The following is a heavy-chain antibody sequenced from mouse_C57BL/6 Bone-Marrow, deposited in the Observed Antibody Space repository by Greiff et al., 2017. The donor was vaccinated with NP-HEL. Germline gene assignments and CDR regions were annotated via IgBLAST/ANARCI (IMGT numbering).Heavy chain of an antibody. CDR1: GYTFTSYW. CDR2: IDPSDSYT. CDR3: AHYYGSSYGYFDV. V-gene: IGHV1-50*01. Sequence: QVQLQQPGAELVRPGSSVKLSCKASGYTFTSYWLQWVKQRPGQGLEWIGEIDPSDSYTNYNQKFKGKATLTVDTSSSTAYMQLSSLTSEDSAVYYCAHYYGSSYGYFDVWGTGTTVTVSS. D-gene: IGHD1-1*01. J-gene: IGHJ1*03.